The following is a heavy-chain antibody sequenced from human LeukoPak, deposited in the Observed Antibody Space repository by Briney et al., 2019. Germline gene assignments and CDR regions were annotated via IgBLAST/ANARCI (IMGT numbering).Heavy chain of an antibody. D-gene: IGHD3-22*01. Sequence: PGGSLRLSCAASGFTFSSYAMSWVRQAPGKGLEWVSTISGSGTSTYFADSVKGRFTISRDNSKNTLSLQMNSLRAEDTAVYYCARGHQTSMILVVLDYWGQGTQVTVSS. CDR2: ISGSGTST. CDR3: ARGHQTSMILVVLDY. CDR1: GFTFSSYA. V-gene: IGHV3-23*01. J-gene: IGHJ4*02.